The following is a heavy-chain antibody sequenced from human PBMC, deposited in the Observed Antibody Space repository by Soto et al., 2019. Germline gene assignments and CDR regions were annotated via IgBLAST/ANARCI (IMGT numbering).Heavy chain of an antibody. J-gene: IGHJ4*02. V-gene: IGHV4-34*01. CDR1: GGSFSGYY. Sequence: PSETLSHTCAVYGGSFSGYYWSWIRQPPGKGREWIGEINHSGSTNYNPSLKSRVTISVDTSKNKFSLKLSSVTAADTAVYYCARGYLRSHHAFDYWRQGTLVTVSS. CDR2: INHSGST. CDR3: ARGYLRSHHAFDY.